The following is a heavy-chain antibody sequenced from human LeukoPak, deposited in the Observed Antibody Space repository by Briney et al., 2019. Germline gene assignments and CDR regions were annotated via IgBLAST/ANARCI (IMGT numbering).Heavy chain of an antibody. V-gene: IGHV3-23*01. CDR2: ISESGGST. CDR1: GFTFSTSA. CDR3: AKGSF. J-gene: IGHJ4*02. Sequence: GGSLRLSRVVSGFTFSTSAMSWVRQAPGKGLEWVSGISESGGSTYYADSVKGRFTSSRDNSKNTLYLQMNNLRAEDTAAYYCAKGSFWGQGTLVTVSS. D-gene: IGHD3-10*01.